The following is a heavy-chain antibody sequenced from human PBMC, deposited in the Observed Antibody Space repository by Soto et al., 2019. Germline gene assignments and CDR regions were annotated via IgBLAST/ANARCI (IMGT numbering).Heavy chain of an antibody. CDR2: ISSSSTNQ. J-gene: IGHJ6*02. V-gene: IGHV3-48*02. CDR1: GFAFSNYS. Sequence: GGSLRLSCAGSGFAFSNYSMNWVRQAPGKGLEWVSYISSSSTNQYYAASVRGRFTISRDNAKNSLYLRMNSLKDEDTAVYYYARVGFFSTAFKYFYGMDVWGQGTTVTVSS. CDR3: ARVGFFSTAFKYFYGMDV. D-gene: IGHD1-26*01.